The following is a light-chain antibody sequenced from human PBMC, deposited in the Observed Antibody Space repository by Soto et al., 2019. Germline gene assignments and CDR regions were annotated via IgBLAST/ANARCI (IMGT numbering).Light chain of an antibody. Sequence: RLTKSPPTLSSPVGDRVSLPWWASQSISSYLNWYQQKPGKAPKLLIYAASSLQSGVPSRFSGSGPGTDFTLTISSLQPEDFAAYYCQQRYSPIAFGQGTRLENK. CDR1: QSISSY. J-gene: IGKJ5*01. CDR3: QQRYSPIA. V-gene: IGKV1-39*01. CDR2: AAS.